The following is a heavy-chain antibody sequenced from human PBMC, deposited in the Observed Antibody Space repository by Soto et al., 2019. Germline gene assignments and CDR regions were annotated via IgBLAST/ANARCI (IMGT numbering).Heavy chain of an antibody. CDR1: DGYISSYY. V-gene: IGHV4-59*08. D-gene: IGHD6-19*01. J-gene: IGHJ4*02. CDR3: ARGGEAVADY. CDR2: IYYSGST. Sequence: PSETLSLTCTVSDGYISSYYWSLLRQPPGKGLEWIGYIYYSGSTNYNPSLKSRVTISVDTSKNHFSLSLSSLTASDTAVYYCARGGEAVADYWGQGTLVNVSS.